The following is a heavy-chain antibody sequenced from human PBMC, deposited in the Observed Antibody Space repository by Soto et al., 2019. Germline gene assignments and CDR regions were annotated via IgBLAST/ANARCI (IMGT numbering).Heavy chain of an antibody. J-gene: IGHJ4*02. D-gene: IGHD3-22*01. CDR2: INPSGGST. CDR1: GYTFTGYY. CDR3: ARQDYSDSFDY. V-gene: IGHV1-46*01. Sequence: ASVKISCKASGYTFTGYYMHWVRQAPGQGLEWMGVINPSGGSTSYTQKFQGRVTMTRNTSTRTVYMEPSSLRSEDTAVYYCARQDYSDSFDYWGEGTLVTVSS.